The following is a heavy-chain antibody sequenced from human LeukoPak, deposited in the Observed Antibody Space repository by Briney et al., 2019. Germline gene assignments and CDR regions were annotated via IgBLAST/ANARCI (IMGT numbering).Heavy chain of an antibody. CDR2: ISGDNGDT. J-gene: IGHJ4*02. Sequence: GASVKVSCKASGYTFTSYGINWVRQAPGQGLEWMGRISGDNGDTNYAQKFRGRVTMSTDRSTNTAYMELRSLRSDDTAVFYCARDAPAWSRDYWGQGTLVTVSS. V-gene: IGHV1-18*01. D-gene: IGHD2-8*02. CDR1: GYTFTSYG. CDR3: ARDAPAWSRDY.